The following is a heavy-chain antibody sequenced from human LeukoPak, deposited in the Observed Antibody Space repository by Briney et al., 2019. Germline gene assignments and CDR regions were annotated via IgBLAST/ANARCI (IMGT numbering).Heavy chain of an antibody. D-gene: IGHD4-17*01. V-gene: IGHV3-7*01. J-gene: IGHJ4*02. CDR1: GFTFCSYW. CDR2: IQPDGSQG. CDR3: TRDPLYGALDS. Sequence: GGSLRLSCVASGFTFCSYWMTWVRQAPGKGLECVANIQPDGSQGLYVDSVKGRFIISRDNAKKSLYLQMNSLRAEDTAVYYCTRDPLYGALDSWGQGTLVTVSS.